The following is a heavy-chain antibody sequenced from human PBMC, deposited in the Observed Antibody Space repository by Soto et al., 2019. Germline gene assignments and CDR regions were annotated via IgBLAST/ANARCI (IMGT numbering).Heavy chain of an antibody. D-gene: IGHD2-2*01. CDR3: AREDRDRETGLVPAAIDGMDV. CDR1: GGSISSSSYY. Sequence: SETLSLTCTVSGGSISSSSYYWGWIRQPPGKGLEWIGSIYYSGSTYYNPSLKSRVTISVDTSKNQFSLKLSSVTAADTAVYYCAREDRDRETGLVPAAIDGMDVWGQGTTVTVSS. V-gene: IGHV4-39*02. CDR2: IYYSGST. J-gene: IGHJ6*02.